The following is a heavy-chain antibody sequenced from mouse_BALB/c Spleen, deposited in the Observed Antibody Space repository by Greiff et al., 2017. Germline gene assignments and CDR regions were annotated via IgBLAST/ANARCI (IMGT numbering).Heavy chain of an antibody. V-gene: IGHV5-17*02. CDR3: ARDRYDWYYAMDY. Sequence: EVQLVESGGGLVQPGGSRKLSCAASGFTFSSFGMHWVRQAPEKGLEWVAYISSGSSTIYYADTVKGRFTISRDNPKNTLFLQMTSLRSEDTAMYYCARDRYDWYYAMDYWGQGTSVTVSS. CDR2: ISSGSSTI. CDR1: GFTFSSFG. D-gene: IGHD2-14*01. J-gene: IGHJ4*01.